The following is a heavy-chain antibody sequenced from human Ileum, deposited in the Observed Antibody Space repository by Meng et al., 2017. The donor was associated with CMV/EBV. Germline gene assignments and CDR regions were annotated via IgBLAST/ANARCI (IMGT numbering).Heavy chain of an antibody. CDR3: SRVPGQYRFNGMDV. D-gene: IGHD5-12*01. CDR1: GFTFSDYY. CDR2: ISSGNAI. J-gene: IGHJ6*02. Sequence: GESLKISCAASGFTFSDYYMSWIRRAPGKGLEWVSKISSGNAIYYADSVKGRFTISRDNAKNSLYPQMNSLRAEDTAVYFCSRVPGQYRFNGMDVWGQGTTVTVSS. V-gene: IGHV3-11*01.